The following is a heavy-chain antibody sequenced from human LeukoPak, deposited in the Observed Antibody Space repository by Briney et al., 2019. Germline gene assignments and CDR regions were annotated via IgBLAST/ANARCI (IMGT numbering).Heavy chain of an antibody. J-gene: IGHJ4*02. D-gene: IGHD7-27*01. V-gene: IGHV5-51*01. CDR2: IYPGDSDA. CDR1: GYSFTNDW. CDR3: ARTNWGALDC. Sequence: GESLKISCKGFGYSFTNDWIGWVRQMPGKGLEWMGIIYPGDSDAKYSPSFQGQVTMSVDKSITTAYLQWSSLKASDTAMYYCARTNWGALDCWGQGTLVTVSS.